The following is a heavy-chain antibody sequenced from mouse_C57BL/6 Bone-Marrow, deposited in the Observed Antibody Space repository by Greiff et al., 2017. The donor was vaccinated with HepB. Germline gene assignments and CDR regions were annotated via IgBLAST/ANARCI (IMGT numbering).Heavy chain of an antibody. CDR3: ARVPLLRFDY. CDR2: ISDGGSYT. J-gene: IGHJ2*01. D-gene: IGHD1-2*01. Sequence: EVMLVESGGGLVKPGGSLKLSCAASGFTFSSYAMSWVRQTPEKRLEWVATISDGGSYTYYPDNVKGRFTISRDNAKNNLYLQMSHLKSEDTAMYYCARVPLLRFDYSGPFTTLTVSS. CDR1: GFTFSSYA. V-gene: IGHV5-4*03.